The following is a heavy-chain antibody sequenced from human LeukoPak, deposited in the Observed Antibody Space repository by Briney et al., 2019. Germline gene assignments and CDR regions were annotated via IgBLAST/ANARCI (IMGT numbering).Heavy chain of an antibody. CDR3: ARGRYGTVTRGWFDP. Sequence: LRLSCAASGFTFSDYYMSWIRQPPGKGLEWIGYIYYSGTTNYNPSLKSRVTISVDTSKKEISLKLSSVTAADTAVYYCARGRYGTVTRGWFDPWGQGTLVTVSS. CDR1: GFTFSDYY. V-gene: IGHV4-59*01. CDR2: IYYSGTT. J-gene: IGHJ5*02. D-gene: IGHD1-1*01.